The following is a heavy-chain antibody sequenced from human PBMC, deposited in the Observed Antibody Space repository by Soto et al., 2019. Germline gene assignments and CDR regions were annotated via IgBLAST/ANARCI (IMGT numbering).Heavy chain of an antibody. CDR1: GFTFSNYG. Sequence: VHLLESGGGLIQHGGTLRLSGKASGFTFSNYGLTWVRLAPGKGLEWVSTISGSGGRTFYADPVKGRFTISRDNSKNTLHLQMKSPRAEDTAVYYCAKEMIAATLADFFDYWGQGTLVTCSS. CDR2: ISGSGGRT. J-gene: IGHJ4*02. V-gene: IGHV3-23*01. CDR3: AKEMIAATLADFFDY. D-gene: IGHD2-21*01.